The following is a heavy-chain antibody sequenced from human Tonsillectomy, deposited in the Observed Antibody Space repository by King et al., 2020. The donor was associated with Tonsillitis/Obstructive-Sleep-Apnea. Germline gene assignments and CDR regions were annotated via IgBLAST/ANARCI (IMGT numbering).Heavy chain of an antibody. J-gene: IGHJ6*02. V-gene: IGHV3-30*18. D-gene: IGHD6-19*01. CDR2: ISYDGSDK. CDR3: AKDDSSDWYGTPYYYGMDV. CDR1: GFTFSNYV. Sequence: VQLVESGGGVVQPGRSLRLSCAASGFTFSNYVMHWVRQAPGKGLEWVALISYDGSDKYYADSVKGRFTISRDNSKNTLYLQMNRLRAEDTAVYYCAKDDSSDWYGTPYYYGMDVWGQGTTVTVSS.